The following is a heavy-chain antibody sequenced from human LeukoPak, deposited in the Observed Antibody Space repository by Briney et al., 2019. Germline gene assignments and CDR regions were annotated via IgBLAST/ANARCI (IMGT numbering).Heavy chain of an antibody. CDR1: GFTCSSYA. CDR3: ATGHDFLSGPNCEYFQH. V-gene: IGHV3-23*01. D-gene: IGHD3-3*01. CDR2: VSGSGGST. J-gene: IGHJ1*01. Sequence: GASLTLSCAASGFTCSSYAMSWVRQAPGKGLEWVSGVSGSGGSTYYADSVKSRFTISRDSSKNTLYLPMNSLRAEDTAVYYCATGHDFLSGPNCEYFQHWGQGTLVTVSS.